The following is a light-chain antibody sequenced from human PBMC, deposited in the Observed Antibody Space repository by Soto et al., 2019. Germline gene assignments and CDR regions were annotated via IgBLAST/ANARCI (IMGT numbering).Light chain of an antibody. J-gene: IGLJ2*01. CDR2: LSSDGSH. CDR3: QTWDTGARVV. Sequence: QAVVTQSPSASASLGASVTLTCTLSSGHSSYAIAWHQQQPEKGPRYLMKLSSDGSHSKGDGIPDRFSGSSSGAERYLTISRLQSEDEADYYCQTWDTGARVVFGGGTKVTVL. V-gene: IGLV4-69*01. CDR1: SGHSSYA.